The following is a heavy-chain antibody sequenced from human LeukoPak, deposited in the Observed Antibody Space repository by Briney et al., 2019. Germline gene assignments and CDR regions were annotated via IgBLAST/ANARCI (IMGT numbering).Heavy chain of an antibody. V-gene: IGHV1-69*06. CDR2: IIPIFGTA. D-gene: IGHD1-14*01. J-gene: IGHJ1*01. CDR3: AREKDNQGYFQH. CDR1: GGTFSSYA. Sequence: SVKIPCKASGGTFSSYAISWVRQAPGQGLEWMGGIIPIFGTANYAQKFQGRVTITADKSTSTAYMELSSLRSEDTAVYYCAREKDNQGYFQHWGQGTLVTVSS.